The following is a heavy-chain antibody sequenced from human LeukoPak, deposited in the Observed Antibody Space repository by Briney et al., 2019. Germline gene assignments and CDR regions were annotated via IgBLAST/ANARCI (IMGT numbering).Heavy chain of an antibody. Sequence: GGSLRLSCVASGFTFSAYWMTWVRQAPGKGQDWVANIRLDGSDNYYVDSVRGRFTISRDNAKNSLYLQMNSLRAEDTAVYYCARRARYCTSTSCDPIGAFDIWGQGTMVTVSS. J-gene: IGHJ3*02. CDR3: ARRARYCTSTSCDPIGAFDI. D-gene: IGHD2-2*01. CDR2: IRLDGSDN. V-gene: IGHV3-7*01. CDR1: GFTFSAYW.